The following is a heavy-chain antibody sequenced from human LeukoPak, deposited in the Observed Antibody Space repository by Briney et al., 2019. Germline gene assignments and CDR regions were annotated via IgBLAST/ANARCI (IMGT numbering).Heavy chain of an antibody. D-gene: IGHD4-11*01. J-gene: IGHJ6*03. CDR3: ARVYRYSNYYYYMDV. Sequence: ASVKVSCKASGYTFTGYYMHWVRQAPGQGLEWMGWINPNSGGTNYAQKFQGRVTMTRDTSISTAYMELSRLRSDDTAVYYCARVYRYSNYYYYMDVWGKGTTVTVSS. CDR2: INPNSGGT. V-gene: IGHV1-2*02. CDR1: GYTFTGYY.